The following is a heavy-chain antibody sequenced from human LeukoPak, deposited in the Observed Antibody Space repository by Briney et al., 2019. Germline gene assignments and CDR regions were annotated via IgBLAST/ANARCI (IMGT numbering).Heavy chain of an antibody. CDR1: GGTFSSYA. J-gene: IGHJ4*02. CDR2: INAGNGNT. Sequence: GASVKVSCKASGGTFSSYAISWVRQAPGQGLEWMGWINAGNGNTKYSQKFQGRVTITRDTSASTAYMELSSLRSEDTAVYYCARDYDFWSGYPHFDYWGQGTLVTVSS. CDR3: ARDYDFWSGYPHFDY. D-gene: IGHD3-3*01. V-gene: IGHV1-3*01.